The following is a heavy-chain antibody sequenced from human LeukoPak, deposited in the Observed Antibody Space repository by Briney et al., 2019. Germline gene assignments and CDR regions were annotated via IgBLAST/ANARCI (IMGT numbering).Heavy chain of an antibody. CDR1: GGSISSSN. J-gene: IGHJ3*01. Sequence: ETLSLTCAVSGGSISSSNWWSWVRQPPGKGLEWVSTVSGSGSSTYYADSVKGHFTISRDNPKNTLYLQMKSLRAEDTAVYYGAKTRQSGIDAFDVWGQGTMVTVSS. D-gene: IGHD4-11*01. CDR2: VSGSGSST. V-gene: IGHV3-23*01. CDR3: AKTRQSGIDAFDV.